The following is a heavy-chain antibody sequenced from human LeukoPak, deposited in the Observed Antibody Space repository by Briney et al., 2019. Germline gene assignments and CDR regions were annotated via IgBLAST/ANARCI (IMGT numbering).Heavy chain of an antibody. CDR2: IYTSGST. CDR1: GGSISSGSYY. CDR3: ARRRIEMATYYYYGMDV. D-gene: IGHD5-24*01. V-gene: IGHV4-61*02. Sequence: PSETLSLTCTVSGGSISSGSYYWSWIRQPAGKGLEWIGRIYTSGSTNYNPSLKSRVTISVDTSKNQFSLKLSSVTAADTAVYYCARRRIEMATYYYYGMDVWGKGTTVTVSS. J-gene: IGHJ6*04.